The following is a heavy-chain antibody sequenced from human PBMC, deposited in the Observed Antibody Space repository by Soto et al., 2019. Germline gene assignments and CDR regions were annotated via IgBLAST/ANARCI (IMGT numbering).Heavy chain of an antibody. CDR3: ARGRLISLYYFDY. J-gene: IGHJ4*02. V-gene: IGHV3-13*01. CDR1: GFTFSNYD. D-gene: IGHD2-15*01. CDR2: IGTAGDT. Sequence: EVQLVESGGGLVQPGGSLRLSCAASGFTFSNYDMHWVRQVTGKGLEWVSTIGTAGDTYYPGSVKGRFTISREKGRNSLYLQMNSLRAEDTAVYYCARGRLISLYYFDYWGQGTLVTVSS.